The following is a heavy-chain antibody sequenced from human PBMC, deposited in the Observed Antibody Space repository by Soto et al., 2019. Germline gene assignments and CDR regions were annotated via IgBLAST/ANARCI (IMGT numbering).Heavy chain of an antibody. D-gene: IGHD2-15*01. CDR2: INPNSGGT. V-gene: IGHV1-2*04. J-gene: IGHJ6*02. CDR1: GYTFTGYY. Sequence: ASVKVSCKASGYTFTGYYMHWVRQPPGQGLEWMGWINPNSGGTNYAQKFQGWVTMTRDTSISTAYMELSRLRSDDTAVYYCARDKDSNYYCMDVWGHGIAVTVSS. CDR3: ARDKDSNYYCMDV.